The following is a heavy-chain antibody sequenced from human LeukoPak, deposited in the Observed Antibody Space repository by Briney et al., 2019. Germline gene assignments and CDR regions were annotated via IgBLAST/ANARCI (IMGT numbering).Heavy chain of an antibody. D-gene: IGHD1-26*01. V-gene: IGHV1-24*01. CDR2: FDPEDGET. Sequence: ASVKVSCKVSGYTLTELSMHWVRQAPGKGLEGRGGFDPEDGETIYAQKFQGRVTMTEDTSTDTAYMELSSLRSEDTAVYYCATVRWELKYYFDYWGQGTLVSVSS. J-gene: IGHJ4*02. CDR1: GYTLTELS. CDR3: ATVRWELKYYFDY.